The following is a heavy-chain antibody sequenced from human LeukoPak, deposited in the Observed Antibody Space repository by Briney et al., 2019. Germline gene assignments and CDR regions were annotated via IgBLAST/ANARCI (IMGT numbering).Heavy chain of an antibody. V-gene: IGHV1-69*05. D-gene: IGHD4-17*01. CDR1: GGTVSSYA. J-gene: IGHJ3*02. CDR3: ARAPYLKTHDYGDYEVDAFDI. Sequence: SVKVSCKASGGTVSSYAISWVRQAPGQGLEWMGGIIPIFGTANYAQKFQGRVTITTDESTSTAYMELSSLRSEDTAVYYCARAPYLKTHDYGDYEVDAFDIWGQGTMVTVSS. CDR2: IIPIFGTA.